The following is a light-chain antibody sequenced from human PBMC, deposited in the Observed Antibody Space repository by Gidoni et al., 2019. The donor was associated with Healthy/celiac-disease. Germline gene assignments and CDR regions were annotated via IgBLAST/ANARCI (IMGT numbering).Light chain of an antibody. J-gene: IGKJ1*01. CDR3: QKYNSAPRT. V-gene: IGKV1-27*01. CDR1: QGISNY. CDR2: AAS. Sequence: DIQMTQSPSSLSASVGDRVTITCRASQGISNYLACYQQKPGKVPKLLIYAASTLQSGVPSRFSGSGSGTDFTLTISSRQPEDVATYYCQKYNSAPRTFGQXTKVEIK.